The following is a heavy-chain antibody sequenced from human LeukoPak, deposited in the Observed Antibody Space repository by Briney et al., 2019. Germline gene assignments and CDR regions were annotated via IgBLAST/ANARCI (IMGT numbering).Heavy chain of an antibody. CDR3: AREVQRASGSYTHDAFDI. D-gene: IGHD1-26*01. V-gene: IGHV3-64*01. CDR2: ISSNGGST. J-gene: IGHJ3*02. Sequence: PGGSLRLSCAASGFTFSTYAMHWVRQAPGKRLEYVSAISSNGGSTYYANSVKGRFTISRDNSKNTLYLQMGSLRPEDTAVYYCAREVQRASGSYTHDAFDIWGQGTMVTVSS. CDR1: GFTFSTYA.